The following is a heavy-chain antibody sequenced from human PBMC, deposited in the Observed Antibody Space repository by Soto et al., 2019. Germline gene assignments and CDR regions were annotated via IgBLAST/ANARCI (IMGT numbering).Heavy chain of an antibody. V-gene: IGHV1-69*02. Sequence: QVQLVQSGAEVRKPGSSVQVSCKSSGGTFGTYTISWVRQAPGQGLEWMGRIIPIFGIPNYAQKFQGRVTISADKSTGKAYMELRNLRSEDTAVYSCARVPQGGSSTVDVWGQGTLLTVSS. J-gene: IGHJ4*02. CDR2: IIPIFGIP. CDR1: GGTFGTYT. D-gene: IGHD2-2*01. CDR3: ARVPQGGSSTVDV.